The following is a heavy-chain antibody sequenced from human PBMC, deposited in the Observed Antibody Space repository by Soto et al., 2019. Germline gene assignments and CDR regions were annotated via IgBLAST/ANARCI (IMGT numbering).Heavy chain of an antibody. D-gene: IGHD2-15*01. CDR1: GGSISSNDW. CDR2: IYHSGST. V-gene: IGHV4-4*02. CDR3: ARREGDCRGGSCPYYHD. Sequence: QVQLQESGPGLVKPSETLSLTCTVSGGSISSNDWWSWVRQTPGKGLEWIGEIYHSGSTNYNPTLKGRVTLSLDKSKNHFSLGLNFVTAADTAVYYCARREGDCRGGSCPYYHDWGQGTLVTASS. J-gene: IGHJ4*02.